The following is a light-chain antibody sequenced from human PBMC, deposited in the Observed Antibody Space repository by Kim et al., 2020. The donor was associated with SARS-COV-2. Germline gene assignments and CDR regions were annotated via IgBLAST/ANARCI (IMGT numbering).Light chain of an antibody. CDR1: QDIKND. J-gene: IGKJ4*01. V-gene: IGKV1-17*01. Sequence: ASVGDRVTITCRASQDIKNDLGWDQQKPGKAPKGLIFGASSLRGGVPSRFSGSGFGTEFTLTISSLQPEDFATYYCQQFNSYPLTFGGGTKVDIK. CDR2: GAS. CDR3: QQFNSYPLT.